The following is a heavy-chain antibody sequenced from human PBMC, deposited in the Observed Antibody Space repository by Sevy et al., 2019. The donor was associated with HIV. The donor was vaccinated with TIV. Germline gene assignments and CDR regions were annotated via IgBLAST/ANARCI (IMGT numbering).Heavy chain of an antibody. Sequence: GGSLRLSCAASGFTFSSYDMHWVRQATGKGLEWVSAIGTAGDPYYPGSVKGRLTISRENDKNSLYLQMNSLRAGDTAVYYCARGRIAASPYYYYMDVWGKGTTVTVSS. CDR2: IGTAGDP. CDR3: ARGRIAASPYYYYMDV. D-gene: IGHD6-13*01. V-gene: IGHV3-13*05. CDR1: GFTFSSYD. J-gene: IGHJ6*03.